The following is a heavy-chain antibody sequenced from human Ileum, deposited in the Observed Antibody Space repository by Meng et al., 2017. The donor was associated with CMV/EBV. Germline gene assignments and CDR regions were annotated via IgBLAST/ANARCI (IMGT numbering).Heavy chain of an antibody. CDR3: ARGIRVGTTGWNFDY. V-gene: IGHV1-2*02. CDR2: IHPKSGCT. J-gene: IGHJ4*02. D-gene: IGHD1-26*01. Sequence: QVEVADTGAEGQKAGASLEVAGEASGYTFTDYFIHWLRQAPGPGLEWMGGIHPKSGCTKYAQEFQGRVAMPRDTSIRTANMELTMLTSDDTAIYCCARGIRVGTTGWNFDYWGQGTLVTVSS. CDR1: GYTFTDYF.